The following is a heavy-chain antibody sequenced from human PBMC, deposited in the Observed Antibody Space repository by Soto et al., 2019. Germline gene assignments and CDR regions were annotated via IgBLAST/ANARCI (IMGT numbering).Heavy chain of an antibody. J-gene: IGHJ6*02. V-gene: IGHV1-46*01. Sequence: ASVKVSCKASVYTFTSYYMHWVRQAPGQGLEWMGIINPSGGSTSYAQKFQGRVTMTRDTSTSTVYMELSSLRSEDTAVYYCARDRYYYDSSGYYPNPYYYGMDVWGQGTTVTVSS. CDR2: INPSGGST. CDR1: VYTFTSYY. CDR3: ARDRYYYDSSGYYPNPYYYGMDV. D-gene: IGHD3-22*01.